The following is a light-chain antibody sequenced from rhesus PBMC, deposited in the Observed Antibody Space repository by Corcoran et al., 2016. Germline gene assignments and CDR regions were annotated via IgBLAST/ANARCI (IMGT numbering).Light chain of an antibody. CDR3: QQSST. Sequence: ETVVTQSPATLALSPGERATLSCRASQSVGSYLAWYQQKPGQAPRRPIYGASSRATGIPDRFSGSGSGPDFTLTISSLEPEDVGVYYCQQSSTFVGGTKVEIK. CDR1: QSVGSY. V-gene: IGKV3-24*04. CDR2: GAS. J-gene: IGKJ4*01.